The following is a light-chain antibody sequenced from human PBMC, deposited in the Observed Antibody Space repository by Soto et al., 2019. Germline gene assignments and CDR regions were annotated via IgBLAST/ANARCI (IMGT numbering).Light chain of an antibody. CDR1: QGISNY. Sequence: DIQMTQSPSSLSASVRDRVTITCRASQGISNYLAWYQQKPGKVPKLLIYAASTLESGVPSLFSGSRSGTDFTLTITCLKPEDLATYYGQKYNSAPFTCGPVTKVDIK. CDR2: AAS. V-gene: IGKV1-27*01. CDR3: QKYNSAPFT. J-gene: IGKJ3*01.